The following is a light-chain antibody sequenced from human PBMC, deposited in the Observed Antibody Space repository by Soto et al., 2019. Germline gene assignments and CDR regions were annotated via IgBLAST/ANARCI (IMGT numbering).Light chain of an antibody. CDR2: GTS. J-gene: IGKJ5*01. CDR3: QHFCASPPGS. Sequence: EIVLSQSPCTLSSSPGERITLSCRASHSFSSSLLAWSQQEPGQAPRLLIYGTSTRSTGIPDRFSGSGSSTDFTFTISSLEPDDFAVYYCQHFCASPPGSFG. V-gene: IGKV3-20*01. CDR1: HSFSSSL.